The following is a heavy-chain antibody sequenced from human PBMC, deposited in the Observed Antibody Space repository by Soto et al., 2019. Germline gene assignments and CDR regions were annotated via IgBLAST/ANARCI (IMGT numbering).Heavy chain of an antibody. J-gene: IGHJ4*02. CDR2: INAGNGNT. CDR1: GYTFTSYA. D-gene: IGHD2-8*01. Sequence: GASVKVSCKASGYTFTSYAMHWVRQAPGQRLEWMGWINAGNGNTKYSQKFQGRVTITRDTSASTAYMELSSLRSEDTAVYYCARGARYCTNGVCYRGSVPSYWGQGTLVTVSS. V-gene: IGHV1-3*01. CDR3: ARGARYCTNGVCYRGSVPSY.